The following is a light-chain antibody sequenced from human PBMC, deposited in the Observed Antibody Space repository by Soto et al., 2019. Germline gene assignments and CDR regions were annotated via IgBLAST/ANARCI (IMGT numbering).Light chain of an antibody. V-gene: IGKV1-5*01. CDR3: QQYATYSPST. J-gene: IGKJ1*01. CDR2: DPS. Sequence: DIQLTQSPSTLSASVGDRVTITCRASQNIGTWLAWYQHRPGEGPKLLIHDPSTLESGVPSRFSGGGSATEFSLTINSLESGDSGTYNCQQYATYSPSTFGQGTTVEIK. CDR1: QNIGTW.